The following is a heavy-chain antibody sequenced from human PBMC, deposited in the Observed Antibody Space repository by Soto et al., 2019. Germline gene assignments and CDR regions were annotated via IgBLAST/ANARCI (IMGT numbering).Heavy chain of an antibody. Sequence: QGQLQESGPGVVKPSQTLSLTCTVSGGYIRSGGYYWTRLRQRPGGGLEWLASIDSSGTTFYDSSLGSRVIMSVDTSKNEFYLKLTSVTPSDTAVYFCARSPPRGTDIWGQGTLITVSP. V-gene: IGHV4-31*03. CDR1: GGYIRSGGYY. CDR2: IDSSGTT. CDR3: ARSPPRGTDI. D-gene: IGHD2-21*02. J-gene: IGHJ4*02.